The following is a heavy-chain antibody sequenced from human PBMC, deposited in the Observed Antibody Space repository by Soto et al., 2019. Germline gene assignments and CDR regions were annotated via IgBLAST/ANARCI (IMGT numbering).Heavy chain of an antibody. CDR3: ARVVPAAIDLYWFDP. D-gene: IGHD2-2*02. J-gene: IGHJ5*02. CDR1: GYTFTSYD. CDR2: MNPNSGNT. Sequence: ASVKVSCKASGYTFTSYDINWVRQATGQGLEWMGWMNPNSGNTGYAQKFQGRVTMTRNTSISTAYMELSSLRSEDTAVYYCARVVPAAIDLYWFDPWGQGTLVTVSS. V-gene: IGHV1-8*01.